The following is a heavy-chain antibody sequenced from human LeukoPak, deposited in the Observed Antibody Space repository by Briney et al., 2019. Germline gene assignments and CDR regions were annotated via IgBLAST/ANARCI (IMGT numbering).Heavy chain of an antibody. CDR1: GFTFSTYE. J-gene: IGHJ4*02. Sequence: PGGSLRLSCAASGFTFSTYEMDWVRQAPGKELEWVSYISSRGSSIYYADSVKGRFTISRDNAKNSLYLQMSSLRVEDTAVYYWARGAAGGDFDYWGQGTLVTVSS. D-gene: IGHD6-13*01. CDR3: ARGAAGGDFDY. CDR2: ISSRGSSI. V-gene: IGHV3-48*03.